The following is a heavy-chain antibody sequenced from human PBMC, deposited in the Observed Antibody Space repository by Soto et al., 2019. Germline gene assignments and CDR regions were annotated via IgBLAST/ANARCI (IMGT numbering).Heavy chain of an antibody. D-gene: IGHD3-22*01. CDR1: GYTFTGYY. CDR2: INPNSGGT. CDR3: ARDLGDSSGYYYFDY. J-gene: IGHJ4*02. V-gene: IGHV1-2*04. Sequence: ASVKVSCKASGYTFTGYYMHWVRQAPGQGLEWMGWINPNSGGTNYAQKFQGWVTMTRDTSISTAYMELSRLRSDDTAVYYCARDLGDSSGYYYFDYWGQGTLVTVSS.